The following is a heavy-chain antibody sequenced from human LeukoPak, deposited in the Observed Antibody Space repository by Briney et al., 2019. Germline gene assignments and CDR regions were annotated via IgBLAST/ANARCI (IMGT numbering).Heavy chain of an antibody. CDR1: GYTFTSCD. V-gene: IGHV1-8*01. Sequence: ASVKVSCKASGYTFTSCDINWVRQATGQGLEWMGWMNPNSGNTGYAQKFQGRVTMTRNTSISTAYMVLSSLRSEDTAVYYCARVLVPEGAFDIWGQGTMVTVSS. CDR2: MNPNSGNT. D-gene: IGHD6-13*01. CDR3: ARVLVPEGAFDI. J-gene: IGHJ3*02.